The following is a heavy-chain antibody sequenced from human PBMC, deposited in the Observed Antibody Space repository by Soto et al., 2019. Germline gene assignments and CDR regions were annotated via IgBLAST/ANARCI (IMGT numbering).Heavy chain of an antibody. Sequence: GXSVKVSCTASGATFNNDGGDWVRQAPGQGLEWVGGIIPHFGPAKYPQKFQCRATITADTPTNTVSMELLSLTSDDTAIYYCARGDMLAWHNYFALDVWGQGTSVTVSS. CDR2: IIPHFGPA. CDR3: ARGDMLAWHNYFALDV. J-gene: IGHJ6*02. CDR1: GATFNNDG. V-gene: IGHV1-69*06. D-gene: IGHD3-10*01.